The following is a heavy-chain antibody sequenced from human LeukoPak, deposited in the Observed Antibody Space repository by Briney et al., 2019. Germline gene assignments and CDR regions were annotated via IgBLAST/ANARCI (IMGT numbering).Heavy chain of an antibody. CDR1: GYTFTSYD. J-gene: IGHJ3*02. CDR2: MNPNSGNT. D-gene: IGHD6-6*01. V-gene: IGHV1-8*01. CDR3: ARDLSIAAFDI. Sequence: GASVKVSCKASGYTFTSYDINWVRQATGQGLEWMGWMNPNSGNTGYAQKFQGRVTITRDTSASTAYMELSSLRSEDTAVYYCARDLSIAAFDIWGQGTMVTVSS.